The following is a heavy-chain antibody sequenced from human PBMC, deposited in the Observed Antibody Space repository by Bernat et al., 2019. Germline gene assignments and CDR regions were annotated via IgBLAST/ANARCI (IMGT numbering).Heavy chain of an antibody. CDR3: AKDSPPLNTLPVNYGGPTIFDY. V-gene: IGHV3-23*01. J-gene: IGHJ4*02. Sequence: EVQLLESGGGLVQPGGSLRLSCAASGFTFSSYAMSWVHQAPGKGLEWVSAISGSGGSTYYADSVKGRFTISRDNSKNTLYLQMNSLRAEDTAVYYCAKDSPPLNTLPVNYGGPTIFDYWGQGTLVTVSS. CDR1: GFTFSSYA. CDR2: ISGSGGST. D-gene: IGHD4-23*01.